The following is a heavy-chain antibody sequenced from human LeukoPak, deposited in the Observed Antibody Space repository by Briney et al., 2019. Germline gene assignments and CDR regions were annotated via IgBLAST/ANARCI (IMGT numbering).Heavy chain of an antibody. V-gene: IGHV6-1*01. CDR3: ARGITGAGYYFDL. J-gene: IGHJ4*02. Sequence: SQTLSLTCVISGDSVSSSSVAWNWIRQSPSRGLEWLGRTYYRSKWYNDYPVSVKSRIAINPDTSKNQFSLQLNSVTPEDTAVYYCARGITGAGYYFDLWGQGILVTVSS. CDR1: GDSVSSSSVA. CDR2: TYYRSKWYN. D-gene: IGHD6-19*01.